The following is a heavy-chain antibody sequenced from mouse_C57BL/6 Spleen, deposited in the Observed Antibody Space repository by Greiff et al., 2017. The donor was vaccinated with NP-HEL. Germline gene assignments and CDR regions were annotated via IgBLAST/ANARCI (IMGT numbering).Heavy chain of an antibody. CDR3: AILRTY. CDR2: IDPSDSYT. Sequence: QQPGQGLEWIGEIDPSDSYTNYNQKFKGKATLTVDTSSSTAYMQLSSLTSEDSAVYYCAILRTYWGQGTLVTVSA. V-gene: IGHV1-50*01. J-gene: IGHJ3*01. D-gene: IGHD1-1*01.